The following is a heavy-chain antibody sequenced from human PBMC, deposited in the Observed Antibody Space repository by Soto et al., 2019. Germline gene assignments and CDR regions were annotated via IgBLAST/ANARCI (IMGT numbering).Heavy chain of an antibody. CDR2: MNPNSGNT. CDR1: GDPFSNYD. J-gene: IGHJ6*02. CDR3: ARGRNGMDV. V-gene: IGHV1-8*01. Sequence: QVQLVQSGAEVKKPGASVKVSCKASGDPFSNYDMKWVRQATGQGLEWMGWMNPNSGNTGYARKFQGRVTRTRNTSISTVYMELSSLRSEDTAVYYCARGRNGMDVWGQGTTVTVSS.